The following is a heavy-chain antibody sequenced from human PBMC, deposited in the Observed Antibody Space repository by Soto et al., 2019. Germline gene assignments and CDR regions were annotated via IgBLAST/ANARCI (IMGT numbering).Heavy chain of an antibody. Sequence: PGESLKISCTGSGYSFTSYWIGWVRQMPGKGLEWMGIIYPGDSDTRYSPSFQGQVTISADKSISTAYLQWSSLKASDTAMYYCARGVPSKILDTGAYFDYWGQGTLVTVSS. V-gene: IGHV5-51*01. CDR2: IYPGDSDT. J-gene: IGHJ4*02. CDR3: ARGVPSKILDTGAYFDY. D-gene: IGHD2-8*01. CDR1: GYSFTSYW.